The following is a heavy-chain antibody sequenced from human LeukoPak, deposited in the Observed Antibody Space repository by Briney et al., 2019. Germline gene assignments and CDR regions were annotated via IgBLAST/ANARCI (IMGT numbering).Heavy chain of an antibody. Sequence: TGGSLRLSCAASGFTFSDSYMSWFRQAPGKGLEWVSYISSGGNSIYYTDSVKGRFTISRDNAKNSLYLQMNSPRAEDTAVYYCAREEWWFDSWGQGTLVTVSS. V-gene: IGHV3-11*04. D-gene: IGHD2-8*01. CDR2: ISSGGNSI. CDR1: GFTFSDSY. J-gene: IGHJ5*01. CDR3: AREEWWFDS.